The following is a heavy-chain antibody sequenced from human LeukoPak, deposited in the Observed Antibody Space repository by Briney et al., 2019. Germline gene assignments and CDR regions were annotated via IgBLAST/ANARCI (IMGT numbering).Heavy chain of an antibody. CDR1: GFTFSSYS. CDR2: ISSSSSYI. CDR3: ASSGYDSSGYYYG. Sequence: GGSLRLSCAASGFTFSSYSMNWVRQAPGKGLEWVSSISSSSSYIYYADSVKGRFTISRDNAKNSLYLQMNSLRAEDTAVYYCASSGYDSSGYYYGWGQGAQVTASS. D-gene: IGHD3-22*01. J-gene: IGHJ4*02. V-gene: IGHV3-21*01.